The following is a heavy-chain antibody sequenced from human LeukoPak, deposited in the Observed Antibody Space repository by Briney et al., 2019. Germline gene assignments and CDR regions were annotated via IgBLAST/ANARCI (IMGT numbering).Heavy chain of an antibody. D-gene: IGHD3-22*01. CDR3: ARDLYRIVVVPHYFDY. J-gene: IGHJ4*02. CDR1: GFTFSSYW. Sequence: GSLRLSCAASGFTFSSYWMSWVRPAPGKGLEWVANIKQDGSEKYYVDSVKGRFTISRDNAKNSLYLQMNSLRAEDTAVYSCARDLYRIVVVPHYFDYWGQGTLVTVSS. V-gene: IGHV3-7*01. CDR2: IKQDGSEK.